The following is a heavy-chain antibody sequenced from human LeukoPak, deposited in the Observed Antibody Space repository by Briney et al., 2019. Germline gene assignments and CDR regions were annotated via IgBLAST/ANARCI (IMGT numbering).Heavy chain of an antibody. CDR2: ISGSGDAT. V-gene: IGHV3-21*01. CDR3: ARAHDSSGYFLPLDY. D-gene: IGHD3-22*01. Sequence: PGGSLRLSCAASGFTFDYYNMNWVRQAPGKGLEWVSAISGSGDATKYADSVKGRFTISRDNAKNSLYLQMNSLRAEDTAVYYCARAHDSSGYFLPLDYWGQGTLVTVSS. J-gene: IGHJ4*02. CDR1: GFTFDYYN.